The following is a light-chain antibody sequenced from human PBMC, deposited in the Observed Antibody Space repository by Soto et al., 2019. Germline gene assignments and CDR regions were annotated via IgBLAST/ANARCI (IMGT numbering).Light chain of an antibody. CDR2: WAS. CDR1: QSVLYSSNNKNY. Sequence: DIVMTQSPDSLAVSLGERANINCKSSQSVLYSSNNKNYLAWYQQKPGQPPKLLIYWASTRESGVPDRFSGSGSGTDFTLTISSLQAEDVAVYYCQQYYSTPRTFDQGTKVEI. V-gene: IGKV4-1*01. CDR3: QQYYSTPRT. J-gene: IGKJ1*01.